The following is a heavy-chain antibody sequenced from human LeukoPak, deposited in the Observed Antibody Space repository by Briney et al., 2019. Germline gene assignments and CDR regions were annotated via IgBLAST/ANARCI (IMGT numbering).Heavy chain of an antibody. Sequence: ASVKVSCKASGYTFTGYYIHWVRQAPGQGLERMGWINPNSGGTNYAQKFQGRVTMTRDTSISTAYMELSRLRSDDTAVYYCASAGITMVRGLLYYYYGMDVWGQGTTVTVSS. V-gene: IGHV1-2*02. CDR1: GYTFTGYY. CDR2: INPNSGGT. J-gene: IGHJ6*02. D-gene: IGHD3-10*01. CDR3: ASAGITMVRGLLYYYYGMDV.